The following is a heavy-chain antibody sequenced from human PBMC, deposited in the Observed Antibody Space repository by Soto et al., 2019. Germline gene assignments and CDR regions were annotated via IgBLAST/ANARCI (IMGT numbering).Heavy chain of an antibody. J-gene: IGHJ5*02. CDR3: VRIRYQLPSSVLWLDP. Sequence: LSLTCAVYGGFLSESYWTWIRQPPGKGLGWIGEINHVGGTNYNPSLKSRVTMSVDTSQNQFSLRLISVTAADTAMYFCVRIRYQLPSSVLWLDPWGQGTPVTAPQ. CDR1: GGFLSESY. CDR2: INHVGGT. V-gene: IGHV4-34*01. D-gene: IGHD3-16*01.